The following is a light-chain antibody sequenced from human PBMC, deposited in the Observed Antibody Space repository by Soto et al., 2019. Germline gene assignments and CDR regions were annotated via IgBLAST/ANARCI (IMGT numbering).Light chain of an antibody. CDR2: GAS. Sequence: ESVLTQSPGTLSLSPGERATLSCRGSQNIKSNYLAWYRQNPGQAPRLLIYGASNRAAGVPDRFSGSGSGTDFTLTITRLAPEDFAVYYCQQYGTSLRGTFGQGTKVDIK. CDR3: QQYGTSLRGT. J-gene: IGKJ1*01. V-gene: IGKV3-20*01. CDR1: QNIKSNY.